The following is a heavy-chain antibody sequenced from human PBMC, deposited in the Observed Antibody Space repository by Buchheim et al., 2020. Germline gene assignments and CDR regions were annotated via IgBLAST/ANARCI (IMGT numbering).Heavy chain of an antibody. CDR3: AIEGGYCSSTSCYNGYWFDP. J-gene: IGHJ5*02. D-gene: IGHD2-2*02. Sequence: QVQLVQSGAEVKKPGSSVKVSCKASGGTFSSYAISWVRQAPGQGLEWMGRIIPILGIANYAQKFQGRVTITADKSMSTAYMELSSLRSEDTAVYYCAIEGGYCSSTSCYNGYWFDPWGQGTL. CDR1: GGTFSSYA. V-gene: IGHV1-69*04. CDR2: IIPILGIA.